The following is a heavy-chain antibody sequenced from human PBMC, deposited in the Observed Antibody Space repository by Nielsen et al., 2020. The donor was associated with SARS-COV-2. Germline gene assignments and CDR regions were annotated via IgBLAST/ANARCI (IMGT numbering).Heavy chain of an antibody. V-gene: IGHV3-7*03. CDR2: IKQDGSEK. J-gene: IGHJ4*02. D-gene: IGHD3-10*01. CDR3: ARQRDEIWFGEFD. Sequence: GGSLRLSCAASGFTFSSYWVSWVRQAPGKGLEWVANIKQDGSEKYYVDSVKGRFTISRDNAKNSLYLQMNSLRAEDTAVYYCARQRDEIWFGEFDWGQGTLVTVSS. CDR1: GFTFSSYW.